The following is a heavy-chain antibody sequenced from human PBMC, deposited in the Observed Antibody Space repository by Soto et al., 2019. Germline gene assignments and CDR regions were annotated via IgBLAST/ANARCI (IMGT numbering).Heavy chain of an antibody. V-gene: IGHV3-33*01. Sequence: PGGSLRLSCAASGFTFSSYVMHWVRQAPGKGLGWVAVIWYDGSNKYYADSVKGRFTISRDNSKNTLYLQMNSLRAEDTAVYYCASGAVTDCSSTSCYVYYYGMDVWGQGTTVTVSS. CDR1: GFTFSSYV. CDR2: IWYDGSNK. D-gene: IGHD2-2*01. J-gene: IGHJ6*02. CDR3: ASGAVTDCSSTSCYVYYYGMDV.